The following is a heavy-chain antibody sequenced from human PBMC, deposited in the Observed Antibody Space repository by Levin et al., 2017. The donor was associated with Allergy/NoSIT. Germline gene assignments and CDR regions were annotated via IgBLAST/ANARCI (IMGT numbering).Heavy chain of an antibody. Sequence: PGGSLRLSCIASGLIFSDHYMDWVRQAPGQGLEWVARIRNKAASYSTVYAASVKVRFTISRDDSKNSLYLQMNSLKAEDSAVYYCVRGQRYSGDYVNFDYWGQGTLVTVSS. D-gene: IGHD1-26*01. CDR3: VRGQRYSGDYVNFDY. J-gene: IGHJ4*02. CDR1: GLIFSDHY. CDR2: IRNKAASYST. V-gene: IGHV3-72*01.